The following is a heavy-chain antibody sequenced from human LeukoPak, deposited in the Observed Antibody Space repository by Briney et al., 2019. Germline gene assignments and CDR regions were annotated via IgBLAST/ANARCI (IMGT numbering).Heavy chain of an antibody. CDR1: GFTFNSYW. Sequence: GGSLRLTCVTSGFTFNSYWLSGVRQTPGKGLEWLDSLKGDGSERYYVDSVKDRFTITRDNAKNSLYLQMNSLRPEDTAVYYCTRAFSYIVYLGQGTLVTVSP. D-gene: IGHD2/OR15-2a*01. CDR3: TRAFSYIVY. J-gene: IGHJ4*02. V-gene: IGHV3-7*03. CDR2: LKGDGSER.